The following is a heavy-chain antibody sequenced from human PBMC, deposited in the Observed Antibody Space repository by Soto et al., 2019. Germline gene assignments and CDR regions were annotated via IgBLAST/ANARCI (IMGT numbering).Heavy chain of an antibody. CDR2: LYWDDDK. J-gene: IGHJ4*02. CDR3: AHSITMVGGLLVWGFDY. D-gene: IGHD3-10*01. V-gene: IGHV2-5*02. CDR1: GFSLSTSGVG. Sequence: QITLKESGPTLVKPTETLTLTCTFSGFSLSTSGVGVGWIRQPPGKALEWLALLYWDDDKRYRPSLKSRLSISKDTSKNQVVLTMTDMDPVDTATYFCAHSITMVGGLLVWGFDYWGQGTLVTVSS.